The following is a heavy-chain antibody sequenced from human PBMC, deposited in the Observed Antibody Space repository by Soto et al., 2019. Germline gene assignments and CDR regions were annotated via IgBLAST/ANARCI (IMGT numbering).Heavy chain of an antibody. J-gene: IGHJ6*03. Sequence: SETLSLACAVYGGSFSGYYWSWIRQPPGKGLEWIGEINHSGSTNYNPSLKSRVTISVDTSKNQFSLKLSSVTAADTAVYYCASQILYYMDVWGKGTTVTVSS. CDR2: INHSGST. CDR3: ASQILYYMDV. D-gene: IGHD2-15*01. CDR1: GGSFSGYY. V-gene: IGHV4-34*01.